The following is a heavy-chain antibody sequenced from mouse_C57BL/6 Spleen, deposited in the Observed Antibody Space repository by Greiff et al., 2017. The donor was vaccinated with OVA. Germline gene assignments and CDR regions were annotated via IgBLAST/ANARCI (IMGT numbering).Heavy chain of an antibody. V-gene: IGHV14-3*01. D-gene: IGHD1-1*01. CDR2: IDPANGNT. J-gene: IGHJ1*03. CDR3: ARENYYGSSYGYWYFDV. Sequence: VQLKESVAELVRPGASVKLSCTASGFNIKNTYMHWVKQRPEQGLEWIGRIDPANGNTKYAPKFQGKATITADTSSNTAYLQLSSLTSEDTAIYYCARENYYGSSYGYWYFDVWGTGTTVTVSS. CDR1: GFNIKNTY.